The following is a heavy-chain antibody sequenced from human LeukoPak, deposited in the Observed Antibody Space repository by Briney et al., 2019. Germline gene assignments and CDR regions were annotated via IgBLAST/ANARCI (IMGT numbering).Heavy chain of an antibody. Sequence: SVKVSCKASGGTFSSYAISWVRQAPGQGLEWMGGIIPIFGTANYAQKFQGRVTITADKSTSTAYMELGSLRSEDTAVYYCAALDYYGSGRSYDAFDIWGQGAMVTVSS. CDR3: AALDYYGSGRSYDAFDI. D-gene: IGHD3-10*01. CDR1: GGTFSSYA. CDR2: IIPIFGTA. J-gene: IGHJ3*02. V-gene: IGHV1-69*06.